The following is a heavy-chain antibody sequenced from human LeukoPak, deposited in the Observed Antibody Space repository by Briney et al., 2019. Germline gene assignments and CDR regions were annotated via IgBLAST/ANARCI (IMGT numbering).Heavy chain of an antibody. V-gene: IGHV1-2*02. D-gene: IGHD6-6*01. CDR1: GYTFTGYY. J-gene: IGHJ5*02. Sequence: ASVKVSCKASGYTFTGYYMHWVRQAPGQGLKWMGWINPNSGGTNYAQKFQGRVTMTRDTSISTAYMELSRLRSDDTAVYYCARGALEYNSLNWFDPWGQGTLVTVSS. CDR2: INPNSGGT. CDR3: ARGALEYNSLNWFDP.